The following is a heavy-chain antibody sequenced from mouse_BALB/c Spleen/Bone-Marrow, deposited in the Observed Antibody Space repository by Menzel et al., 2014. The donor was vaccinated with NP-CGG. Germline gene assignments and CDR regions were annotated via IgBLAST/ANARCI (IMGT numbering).Heavy chain of an antibody. Sequence: VQVVESGPGLVAPSQSLSIICIVSGFSLTSYGVHWVRQPPGKGLEWLGVIWAGGGTNYNSALMSRLSISKDNSKSQVFLKMNSLQTDDTAMYYCARASTYYGNYFDYWGQGTTLTVSS. D-gene: IGHD2-10*01. CDR2: IWAGGGT. CDR3: ARASTYYGNYFDY. J-gene: IGHJ2*01. V-gene: IGHV2-9*02. CDR1: GFSLTSYG.